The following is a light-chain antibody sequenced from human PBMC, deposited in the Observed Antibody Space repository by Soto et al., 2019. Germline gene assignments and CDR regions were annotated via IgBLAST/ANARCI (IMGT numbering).Light chain of an antibody. Sequence: QSVLTRPASVSGSPGQSITISCTGTSSDVGAYNYVSWYQQYPGKAPKLMIYGVTNRPSGVSNRFSGSKTGNTASLTISGLQAEDEADYYCFSHRGGDSHVFGTGTKVTVL. V-gene: IGLV2-14*01. J-gene: IGLJ1*01. CDR2: GVT. CDR1: SSDVGAYNY. CDR3: FSHRGGDSHV.